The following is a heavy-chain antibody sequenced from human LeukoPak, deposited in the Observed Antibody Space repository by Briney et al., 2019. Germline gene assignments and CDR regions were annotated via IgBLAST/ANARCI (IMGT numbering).Heavy chain of an antibody. CDR2: IYYSGST. D-gene: IGHD3-22*01. CDR3: ARVGGRKHYYDSSGPWGY. CDR1: GGSISSSSHY. V-gene: IGHV4-39*07. Sequence: SETLSLTCTVSGGSISSSSHYWGWIRQPPGKGLEWIGSIYYSGSTYYNPSLKSRVTISVDTSKNQFSLKLSSVTAADTAVYYCARVGGRKHYYDSSGPWGYWGQGTLVTVSS. J-gene: IGHJ4*02.